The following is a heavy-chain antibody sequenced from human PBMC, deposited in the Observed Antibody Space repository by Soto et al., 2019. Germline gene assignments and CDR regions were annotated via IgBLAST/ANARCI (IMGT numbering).Heavy chain of an antibody. J-gene: IGHJ5*02. CDR3: ARDMYNWFDP. CDR1: GFTFSSYA. Sequence: GGSLRLSCAASGFTFSSYAMHWVRQAPGKGLEYVSAISSNGGSTYYANSVKGRFTISRDNSKNTLYLQMGSLRAEDMAVYYCARDMYNWFDPWGQGTLVTVSS. V-gene: IGHV3-64*01. CDR2: ISSNGGST.